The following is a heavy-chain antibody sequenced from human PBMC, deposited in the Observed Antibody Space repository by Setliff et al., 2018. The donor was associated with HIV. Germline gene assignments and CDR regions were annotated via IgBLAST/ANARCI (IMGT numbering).Heavy chain of an antibody. CDR3: IADLTDPPAFGPDY. CDR1: GFTFNYAW. CDR2: IKSKIDGETT. Sequence: PGGSLRVSCATSGFTFNYAWMGWVRQAPGKGLEWVGRIKSKIDGETTDYAAPVKGRFTISRDDSKNILYLQLNSLKIEDTAVYHCIADLTDPPAFGPDYWGQGTLVTVSS. D-gene: IGHD3-3*02. J-gene: IGHJ4*02. V-gene: IGHV3-15*01.